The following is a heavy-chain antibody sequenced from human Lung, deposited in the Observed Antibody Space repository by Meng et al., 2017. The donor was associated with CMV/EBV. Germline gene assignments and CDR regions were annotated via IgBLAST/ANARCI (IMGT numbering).Heavy chain of an antibody. CDR3: ARGSPSDFDWLGF. D-gene: IGHD3/OR15-3a*01. CDR1: GYTFTGNI. Sequence: ASVKVSCKASGYTFTGNIMHWVRQAPGQGLEWMGWIRPESGGTKYAQKFQGRVTMTRDTSTNTVYIELSRLRLDDTAVYYCARGSPSDFDWLGFWGQGTLVTVSS. J-gene: IGHJ5*01. CDR2: IRPESGGT. V-gene: IGHV1-2*02.